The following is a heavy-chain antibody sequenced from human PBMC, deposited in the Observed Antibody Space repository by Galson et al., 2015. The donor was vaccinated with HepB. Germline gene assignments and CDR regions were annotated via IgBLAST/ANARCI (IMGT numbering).Heavy chain of an antibody. CDR1: GFTFSSYS. V-gene: IGHV3-21*01. CDR2: ISSSSSYI. J-gene: IGHJ5*02. CDR3: ARDGDVSSWFDP. D-gene: IGHD7-27*01. Sequence: SLRLSCAASGFTFSSYSMNWVRQAPGKGLEWVSSISSSSSYIYYADSVKGRFTISRDNAKNSLYLQMNSLRAEDTAVYYCARDGDVSSWFDPWGQGTLVTVSS.